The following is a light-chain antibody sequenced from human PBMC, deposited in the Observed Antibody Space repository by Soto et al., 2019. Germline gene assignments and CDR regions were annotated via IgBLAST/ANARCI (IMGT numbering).Light chain of an antibody. J-gene: IGKJ1*01. V-gene: IGKV1-39*01. CDR2: GAS. Sequence: IHMTQSRSSVSAPVGYRVTITCRASLNIGDSLSWFQQKEGKPPTQLIYGASALQSGVPVRFSGSAYGTDFNLTIRNMQSEDFATYYCLQTYNLPRTFGQGTKVDIK. CDR1: LNIGDS. CDR3: LQTYNLPRT.